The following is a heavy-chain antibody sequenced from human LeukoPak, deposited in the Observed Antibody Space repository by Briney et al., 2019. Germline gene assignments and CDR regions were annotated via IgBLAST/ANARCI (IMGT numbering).Heavy chain of an antibody. CDR1: GVIVSDHY. V-gene: IGHV3-53*01. J-gene: IGHJ4*02. Sequence: GGSLRLSCAASGVIVSDHYMSWVRQAPGKGLEWVSVIYSGGSTYYAESVKGRFTISRDNSKNTVYLQMNSLRAEDTAVYYCAKSNYYDSSATFDYWCQGTQVTVSS. CDR3: AKSNYYDSSATFDY. CDR2: IYSGGST. D-gene: IGHD3-22*01.